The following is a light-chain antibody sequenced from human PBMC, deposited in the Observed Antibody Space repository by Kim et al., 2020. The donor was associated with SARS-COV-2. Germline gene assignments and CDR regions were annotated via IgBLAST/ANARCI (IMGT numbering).Light chain of an antibody. J-gene: IGLJ1*01. V-gene: IGLV2-14*03. CDR3: SSYTSSSTLV. CDR1: GSDVGGYNY. Sequence: PGQSITSACTGTGSDVGGYNYVSWYQQHPGKAPKLMIYDVSNRPSGVSNRFSGSKSGNTASLTISGLQAEDEADYYCSSYTSSSTLVFGTGTKVTVL. CDR2: DVS.